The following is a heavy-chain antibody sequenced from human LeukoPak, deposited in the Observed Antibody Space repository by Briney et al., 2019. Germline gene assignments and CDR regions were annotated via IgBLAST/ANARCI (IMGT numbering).Heavy chain of an antibody. V-gene: IGHV4-59*01. J-gene: IGHJ4*02. CDR1: GATISSYY. Sequence: ASETLSLICTASGATISSYYWSWIRQPPGKGLEWIGDIYYSGSIKYNPSLKSRVTMSVDTSKNQFSLKLSSVTAADTAIYYCARENPSGYYNRPIDYWGQGTLVTVSS. CDR2: IYYSGSI. CDR3: ARENPSGYYNRPIDY. D-gene: IGHD3-22*01.